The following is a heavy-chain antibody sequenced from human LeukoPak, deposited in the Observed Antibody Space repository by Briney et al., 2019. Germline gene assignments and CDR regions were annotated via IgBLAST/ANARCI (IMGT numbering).Heavy chain of an antibody. CDR3: ARGLVQGYCSSTSCLWVYYYYMDV. V-gene: IGHV1-8*01. J-gene: IGHJ6*03. CDR1: GYTFTSYD. D-gene: IGHD2-2*01. CDR2: MNPNSGNT. Sequence: ASVKVSCKASGYTFTSYDINWVRQATGQGLEWMGWMNPNSGNTGCAQKFQGRVTMTRNTSISTAYMELSSLRSEDTAVYYCARGLVQGYCSSTSCLWVYYYYMDVWGKGTTVTISS.